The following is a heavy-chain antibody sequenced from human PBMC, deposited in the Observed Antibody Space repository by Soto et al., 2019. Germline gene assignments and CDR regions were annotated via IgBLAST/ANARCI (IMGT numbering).Heavy chain of an antibody. CDR2: IYYSGST. V-gene: IGHV4-31*03. Sequence: SETLSLTCTVSGGSISSDGHYWSWIRQHPGKGLEWIGYIYYSGSTYYNPSLKSRVTISVDTSKNQFSLKLSSVTAADTAVYYCARVQLRESGYGLYYYYTGMDVWGQDAAVTVSS. J-gene: IGHJ6*02. CDR3: ARVQLRESGYGLYYYYTGMDV. CDR1: GGSISSDGHY. D-gene: IGHD3-22*01.